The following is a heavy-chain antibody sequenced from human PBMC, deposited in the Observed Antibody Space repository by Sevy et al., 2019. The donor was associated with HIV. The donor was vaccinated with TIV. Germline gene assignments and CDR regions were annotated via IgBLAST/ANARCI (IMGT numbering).Heavy chain of an antibody. CDR2: MNPNLGST. D-gene: IGHD3-10*01. CDR1: GYTFNLLD. Sequence: ASVKVSCKASGYTFNLLDINWVRQAPGQGPEWMGWMNPNLGSTGYAQKFQGRVTMTRDTSISTAYMEQSSLTSEDTAVYYCPRGIQAGVDYWGQGTLVTVSS. CDR3: PRGIQAGVDY. J-gene: IGHJ4*02. V-gene: IGHV1-8*01.